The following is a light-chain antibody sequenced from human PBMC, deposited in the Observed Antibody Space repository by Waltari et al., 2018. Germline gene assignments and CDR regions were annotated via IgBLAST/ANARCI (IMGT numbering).Light chain of an antibody. J-gene: IGKJ4*01. V-gene: IGKV3-11*01. CDR1: QSVSSS. Sequence: EIVLTQSPATLSLSPGERATLSCRASQSVSSSLGWYQQKPGQAPRLLIYDASNRATGIPARLSGSGSGTDFTLTISSLEPEDFAVYYCQQRSNWPTFGGGTKVEIK. CDR2: DAS. CDR3: QQRSNWPT.